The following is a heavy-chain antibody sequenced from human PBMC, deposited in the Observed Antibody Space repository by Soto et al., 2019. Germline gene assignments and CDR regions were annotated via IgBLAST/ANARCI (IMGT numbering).Heavy chain of an antibody. CDR1: GFTFSNAW. CDR2: IKSKTDGGTT. D-gene: IGHD4-17*01. CDR3: TTEPYGDYGWFDY. Sequence: PGGSLRLSCAASGFTFSNAWMNWVRQAPGKGLEWVGRIKSKTDGGTTDYAAPVKGRFTISRDDSKNTLYLQMNSLKTEDTAVYYCTTEPYGDYGWFDYWGQGTLVTVSS. V-gene: IGHV3-15*07. J-gene: IGHJ4*02.